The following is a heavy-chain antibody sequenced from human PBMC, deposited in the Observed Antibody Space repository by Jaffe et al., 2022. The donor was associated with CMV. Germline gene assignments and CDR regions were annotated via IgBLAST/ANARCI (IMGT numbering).Heavy chain of an antibody. CDR1: GGSISSYY. CDR2: IYTSGST. D-gene: IGHD3-3*01. Sequence: QVQLQESGPGLVKPSETLSLTCTVSGGSISSYYWSWIRQPAGKGLEWIGRIYTSGSTNYNPSLKSRVTMSVDTSKNQFSLKLSSVTAADTAVYYCARDIRVVDFWSGYNNAFDIWGQGTMVTVSS. V-gene: IGHV4-4*07. J-gene: IGHJ3*02. CDR3: ARDIRVVDFWSGYNNAFDI.